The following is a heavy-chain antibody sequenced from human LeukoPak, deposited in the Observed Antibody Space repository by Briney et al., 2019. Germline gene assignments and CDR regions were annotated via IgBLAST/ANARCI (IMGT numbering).Heavy chain of an antibody. CDR3: AKSATVGIKAPFDC. Sequence: GGSLRLSCEASGFRFGDFAMSWVRQTPGKGLEWVSGISGSGANTYYAASVKGRFTSSRDNSKNILYLQMSSLRAEDTAVYYCAKSATVGIKAPFDCWGQGALVTVSS. J-gene: IGHJ4*02. CDR2: ISGSGANT. V-gene: IGHV3-23*01. D-gene: IGHD1-26*01. CDR1: GFRFGDFA.